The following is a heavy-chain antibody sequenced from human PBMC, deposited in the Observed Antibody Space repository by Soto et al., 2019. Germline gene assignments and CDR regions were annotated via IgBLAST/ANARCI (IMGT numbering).Heavy chain of an antibody. CDR3: ARDRGNFYGSGNYYGMDG. V-gene: IGHV4-31*03. J-gene: IGHJ6*02. CDR2: IYYSGST. D-gene: IGHD3-10*01. Sequence: QVQLQESGPGLVKPSQTLSLTCTVSGGSISSGGYYWSWIRQHPGKGLEWIGYIYYSGSTYYNPSLKGRGTITVDTSKNQFSLKLGSVTAAGTAVYFLARDRGNFYGSGNYYGMDGWGQGTTVTVSS. CDR1: GGSISSGGYY.